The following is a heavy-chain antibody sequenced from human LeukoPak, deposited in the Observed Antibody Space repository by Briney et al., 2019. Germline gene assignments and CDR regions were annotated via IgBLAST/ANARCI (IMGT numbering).Heavy chain of an antibody. V-gene: IGHV3-53*01. J-gene: IGHJ4*02. CDR2: IYSAGGT. CDR1: GFTITRKY. Sequence: GGSLRLSCAASGFTITRKYMNWVRQAPGKGLDWVSLIYSAGGTSYADSEKGRFTISKDNSKNTLYLQMNSLGLEDTAVYYCASSNCDGDCYLDYWGQGTLVTVSS. CDR3: ASSNCDGDCYLDY. D-gene: IGHD2-21*02.